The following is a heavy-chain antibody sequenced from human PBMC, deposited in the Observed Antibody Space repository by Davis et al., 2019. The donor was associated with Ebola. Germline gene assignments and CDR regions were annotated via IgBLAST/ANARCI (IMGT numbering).Heavy chain of an antibody. D-gene: IGHD3-22*01. J-gene: IGHJ4*02. CDR3: ARSITMIVVVRYYFDY. CDR1: GFTFSDYY. Sequence: GESLKISCAASGFTFSDYYMSWIRQAPGKGLEWVSYISSSGSTIYYADSVKGRFTISRDNAKNSLYLQMNSLRAEDTAVYYCARSITMIVVVRYYFDYWGQGTLVTVSS. CDR2: ISSSGSTI. V-gene: IGHV3-11*01.